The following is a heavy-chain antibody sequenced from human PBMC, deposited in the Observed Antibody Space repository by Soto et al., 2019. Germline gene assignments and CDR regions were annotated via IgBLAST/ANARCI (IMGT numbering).Heavy chain of an antibody. D-gene: IGHD5-12*01. V-gene: IGHV4-39*01. CDR3: ARHNAIVATFPNYFDY. Sequence: QLQLQESGPGLVKPSETLSLTCTVSGGSISSSSYYWGWIRQPPGKGLEWIGSIYYSGSTYYNPSIKSRVTISVDTSKNQFSLKLSSVTAADTAVYYCARHNAIVATFPNYFDYWGQGTLVTVSS. CDR2: IYYSGST. CDR1: GGSISSSSYY. J-gene: IGHJ4*02.